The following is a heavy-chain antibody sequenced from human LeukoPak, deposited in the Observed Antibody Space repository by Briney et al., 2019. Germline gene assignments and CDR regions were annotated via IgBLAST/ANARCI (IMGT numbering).Heavy chain of an antibody. CDR1: GFTFTTYG. Sequence: GRSLRLSCATSGFTFTTYGFHWVRQAPGQGLEWVAVIWSDGSQKYYADSVKGRFTISRDDSQNTLYLQMNSLRVEDTTVYSCARDDALGRLGYWGQGTLVTVSS. V-gene: IGHV3-33*01. CDR3: ARDDALGRLGY. J-gene: IGHJ4*02. D-gene: IGHD3-10*01. CDR2: IWSDGSQK.